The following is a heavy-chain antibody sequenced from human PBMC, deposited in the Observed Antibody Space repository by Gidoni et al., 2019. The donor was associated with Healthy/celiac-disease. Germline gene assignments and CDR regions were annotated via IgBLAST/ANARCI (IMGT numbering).Heavy chain of an antibody. CDR3: ARVIGAYCGGDCYPDAFDI. CDR2: INSDGSST. J-gene: IGHJ3*02. V-gene: IGHV3-74*01. D-gene: IGHD2-21*02. Sequence: INSDGSSTSYADSVKGRFTISRDNAKNTLYLQMNSLRAEDTAVYYCARVIGAYCGGDCYPDAFDIWGQGTMVTVSS.